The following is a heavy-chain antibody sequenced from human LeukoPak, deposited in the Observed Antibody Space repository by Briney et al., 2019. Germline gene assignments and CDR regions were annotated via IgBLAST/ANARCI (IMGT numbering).Heavy chain of an antibody. V-gene: IGHV4-30-4*01. CDR3: ARSLNYYDSISFHPPDEY. D-gene: IGHD3-22*01. CDR2: IYYSGST. J-gene: IGHJ4*02. Sequence: PSETLSLTCTVSGGSISSGNYYWSWIRQPPGKDLEWIGYIYYSGSTYYNPSLKSRVTISLDTSKSQFSLRLGSVTASDTAVYYCARSLNYYDSISFHPPDEYWGQGTLVTVSS. CDR1: GGSISSGNYY.